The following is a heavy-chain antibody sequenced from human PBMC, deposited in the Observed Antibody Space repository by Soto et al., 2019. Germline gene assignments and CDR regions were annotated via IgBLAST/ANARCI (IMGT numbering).Heavy chain of an antibody. CDR1: GGTFSSYA. CDR2: IIPIFGTA. J-gene: IGHJ6*02. V-gene: IGHV1-69*13. Sequence: SVKVSCKASGGTFSSYAISWVRQAPGQGLEWMGGIIPIFGTANYAQKFQGRVTITADESTSTAYMELSSLRSEDTAVYYCASGPGEYYGSGSYGGGMDVWGQGTTVTVSS. CDR3: ASGPGEYYGSGSYGGGMDV. D-gene: IGHD3-10*01.